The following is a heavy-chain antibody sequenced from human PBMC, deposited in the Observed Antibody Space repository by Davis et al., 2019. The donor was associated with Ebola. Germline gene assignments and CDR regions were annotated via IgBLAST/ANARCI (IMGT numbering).Heavy chain of an antibody. CDR2: ISYDGSNK. D-gene: IGHD6-6*01. J-gene: IGHJ4*02. Sequence: GESLKISCAASGFTSTTYAVNWVRRAPGKGLEWVAVISYDGSNKHYADSVKGRFTISRDNAKNSLYLQMNSLRAEDTAVYYCARGIEYSSSRGAYWGQGTLVTVSS. V-gene: IGHV3-30-3*01. CDR1: GFTSTTYA. CDR3: ARGIEYSSSRGAY.